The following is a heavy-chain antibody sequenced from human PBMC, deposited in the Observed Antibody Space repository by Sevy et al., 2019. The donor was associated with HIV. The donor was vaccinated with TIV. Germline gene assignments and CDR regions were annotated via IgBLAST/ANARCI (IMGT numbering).Heavy chain of an antibody. CDR2: ISSSSSYI. CDR3: ARERRWLQLLLDY. J-gene: IGHJ4*02. Sequence: GGSLRLSCAASGFTFSSYSMNWVRQAPGKGLEWVSSISSSSSYIYYADSVKGRFTISRDNAKNSLYLQMNSLRAEDKAVYYCARERRWLQLLLDYWGQGTLVTVSS. V-gene: IGHV3-21*01. D-gene: IGHD5-12*01. CDR1: GFTFSSYS.